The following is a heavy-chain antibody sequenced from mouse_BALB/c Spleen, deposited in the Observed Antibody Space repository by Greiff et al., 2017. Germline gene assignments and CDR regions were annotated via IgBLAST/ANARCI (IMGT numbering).Heavy chain of an antibody. Sequence: EVQVVESGGGLVQPGGSRKLSCAASGFTFSDYGMAWVRQAPGKGPEWVAFISNLAYSIYYADTVTGRFTISRENAKNTLYLEMSSLRSEDTAMYYCARTYGNYGGYAMDYWGQGTSVTVSS. CDR3: ARTYGNYGGYAMDY. V-gene: IGHV5-15*02. CDR1: GFTFSDYG. J-gene: IGHJ4*01. CDR2: ISNLAYSI. D-gene: IGHD2-1*01.